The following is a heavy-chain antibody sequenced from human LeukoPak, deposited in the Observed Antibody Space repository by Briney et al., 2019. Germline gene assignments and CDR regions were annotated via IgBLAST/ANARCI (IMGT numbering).Heavy chain of an antibody. D-gene: IGHD3-9*01. CDR1: GFTVSSNY. Sequence: GGSLRLSCAASGFTVSSNYMSWVRQAPGKGLEWVSVIYSGGSTYYADSVKGRSTISRDNSKNTLYLQMNSLRAEDTAVYYCARVATGWGVDYFDYWGQGTLVTVSS. V-gene: IGHV3-53*01. J-gene: IGHJ4*02. CDR3: ARVATGWGVDYFDY. CDR2: IYSGGST.